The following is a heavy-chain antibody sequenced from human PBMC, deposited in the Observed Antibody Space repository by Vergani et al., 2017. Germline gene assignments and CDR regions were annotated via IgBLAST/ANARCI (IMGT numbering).Heavy chain of an antibody. J-gene: IGHJ5*02. CDR3: ARHEQAWFDP. CDR1: GYTFTSYW. V-gene: IGHV5-10-1*03. Sequence: EVQLVQSGAEVKKPGESLRISCKGSGYTFTSYWISWVRQMPGKGLEWMGRIDPSDSYTNYSPSFQGHVTISVDKSISAAYLQWSSRKASDTAMYYCARHEQAWFDPWGQGTLVTVSS. CDR2: IDPSDSYT. D-gene: IGHD6-13*01.